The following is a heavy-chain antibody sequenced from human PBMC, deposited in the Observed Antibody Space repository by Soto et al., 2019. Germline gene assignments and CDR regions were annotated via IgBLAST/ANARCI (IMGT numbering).Heavy chain of an antibody. Sequence: EVQLLESGGGLVQPGGSLRLSCAASGSTFNNYAMTWVRQAPGKGLEWVSAISGGGDTTSYADSVEGRFTVSRDGSKNTLYLQMSSLRAEDTALYYCAKGRGGSGSLTPRVDFWGQGTLVTVSS. CDR3: AKGRGGSGSLTPRVDF. J-gene: IGHJ4*02. CDR2: ISGGGDTT. CDR1: GSTFNNYA. D-gene: IGHD3-10*01. V-gene: IGHV3-23*01.